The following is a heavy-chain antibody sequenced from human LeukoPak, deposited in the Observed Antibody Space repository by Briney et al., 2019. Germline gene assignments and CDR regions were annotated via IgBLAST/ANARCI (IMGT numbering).Heavy chain of an antibody. D-gene: IGHD6-13*01. Sequence: PGGSLRLSCAASGFTFSSYGMHWVRQAPGKGLEWVAVISYDGSNKYYADSVKGRFTISRDNSKNTLYLQMNSLRAEDTAVYYCAKDRRAAAQYYYGMDVWGQGTTVTVSS. V-gene: IGHV3-30*18. J-gene: IGHJ6*02. CDR2: ISYDGSNK. CDR1: GFTFSSYG. CDR3: AKDRRAAAQYYYGMDV.